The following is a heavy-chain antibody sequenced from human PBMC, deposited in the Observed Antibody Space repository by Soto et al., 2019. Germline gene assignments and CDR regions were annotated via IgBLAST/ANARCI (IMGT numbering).Heavy chain of an antibody. J-gene: IGHJ5*02. V-gene: IGHV4-31*03. CDR2: IYYSGST. Sequence: SETLSLTCTVSGGSISSGGYYWSWIRQHPGKGLEWIGYIYYSGSTYYNPSLKSRVTISVDTSKNQFSLKLSSVTAADTAVYYCARVFSDSSSFFDPWSQGTLVTVSS. CDR1: GGSISSGGYY. D-gene: IGHD6-13*01. CDR3: ARVFSDSSSFFDP.